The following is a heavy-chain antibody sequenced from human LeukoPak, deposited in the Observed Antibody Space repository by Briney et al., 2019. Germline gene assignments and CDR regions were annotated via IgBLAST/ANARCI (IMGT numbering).Heavy chain of an antibody. CDR1: GGSISNYY. CDR3: AREGLRLGELSRDAFDI. V-gene: IGHV4-4*08. Sequence: SETLSLTCTVSGGSISNYYWSWIRQPPGKGLEWIGYIYSSGSTNYNPSLESRVTISVDTSKNQFSLKLSSVTAADTAVYYCAREGLRLGELSRDAFDIWGQGTMVTVSS. D-gene: IGHD3-16*02. J-gene: IGHJ3*02. CDR2: IYSSGST.